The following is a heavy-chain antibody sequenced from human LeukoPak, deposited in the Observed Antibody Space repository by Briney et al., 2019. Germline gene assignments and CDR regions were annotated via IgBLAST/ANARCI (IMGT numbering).Heavy chain of an antibody. CDR2: ISGSGGST. D-gene: IGHD2-2*01. V-gene: IGHV3-23*01. J-gene: IGHJ4*02. CDR1: GFTLSSYA. CDR3: AKDRSVVPPRTFDY. Sequence: PGGSLRLSCAASGFTLSSYAMSWVRQAPGKGLEWVSAISGSGGSTYYADSVKGRFTISRDNSKNTLYLQMNSLRAEDTAVYYWAKDRSVVPPRTFDYWGQGTLVTVSS.